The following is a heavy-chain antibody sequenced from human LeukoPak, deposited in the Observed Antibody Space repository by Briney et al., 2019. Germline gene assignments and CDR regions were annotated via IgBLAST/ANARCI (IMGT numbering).Heavy chain of an antibody. CDR2: IHHSGST. CDR1: GGSISSNNW. J-gene: IGHJ3*02. V-gene: IGHV4-4*02. Sequence: SETLSLTCAVSGGSISSNNWWSWVRQPPGKGLEWIGEIHHSGSTNYNPSLKSRVTILVDKSKNQFSLKLSSVTAADTAVYYCARTRYNWNDGPYDAFDIWGQGTMVTVSS. CDR3: ARTRYNWNDGPYDAFDI. D-gene: IGHD1-1*01.